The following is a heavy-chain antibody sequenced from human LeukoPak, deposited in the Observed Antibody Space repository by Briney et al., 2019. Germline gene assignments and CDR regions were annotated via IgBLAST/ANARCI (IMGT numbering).Heavy chain of an antibody. V-gene: IGHV4-39*07. CDR3: ARDPGDLRPIHFDY. Sequence: MASETLSLTCTVSGGSISSSSYYWGWIRQPPGKGLEWIGSIYYSGSTYYNPSLKSRVTISVDTSKNQFSLKLSSVTAADTAVYYCARDPGDLRPIHFDYWGQGTLVTVSS. CDR2: IYYSGST. CDR1: GGSISSSSYY. J-gene: IGHJ4*02.